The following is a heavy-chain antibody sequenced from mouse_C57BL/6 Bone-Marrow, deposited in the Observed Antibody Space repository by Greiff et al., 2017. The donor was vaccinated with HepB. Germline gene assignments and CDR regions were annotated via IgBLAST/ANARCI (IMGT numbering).Heavy chain of an antibody. D-gene: IGHD1-1*01. V-gene: IGHV1-58*01. Sequence: EVQLQQSGAELVRPGSSVKMSCKTSGYTFTSYGINWVKQRPGQGLEWIGYIYIGNGYTEYNEKFKGKATLTSEKSSSTAYMQLSSLTSEDSAVYFCAREPRGSSYWYFDVWGTGTTVTVSS. CDR3: AREPRGSSYWYFDV. CDR1: GYTFTSYG. J-gene: IGHJ1*03. CDR2: IYIGNGYT.